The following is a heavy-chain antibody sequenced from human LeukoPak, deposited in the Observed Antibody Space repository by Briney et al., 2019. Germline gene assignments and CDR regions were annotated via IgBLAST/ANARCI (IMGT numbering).Heavy chain of an antibody. Sequence: SVKVSCKASGGTFSSYAISWVRQAPGQGLEWMGGIIPIFGTANYAQKFQGRVTITADKSTSTAYMELSSLRSEDTAVYYCARDPRGIFGVAGGYFDYWGQGTLVTVSS. J-gene: IGHJ4*02. CDR3: ARDPRGIFGVAGGYFDY. CDR1: GGTFSSYA. D-gene: IGHD3-3*01. CDR2: IIPIFGTA. V-gene: IGHV1-69*06.